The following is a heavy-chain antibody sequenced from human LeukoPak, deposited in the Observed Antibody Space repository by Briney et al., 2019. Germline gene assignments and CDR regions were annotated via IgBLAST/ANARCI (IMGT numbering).Heavy chain of an antibody. CDR2: ISYDGSNK. CDR3: ARPRAESRDY. D-gene: IGHD1-26*01. J-gene: IGHJ4*02. CDR1: GFTFSGYA. Sequence: GRSLRLSCAASGFTFSGYAMHWVRQAPGKGLEWVAVISYDGSNKYYADSVKGRFTISRDNSKNTLYLQMNSLRAEDTAVYYCARPRAESRDYWGQGTLVTVSS. V-gene: IGHV3-30*01.